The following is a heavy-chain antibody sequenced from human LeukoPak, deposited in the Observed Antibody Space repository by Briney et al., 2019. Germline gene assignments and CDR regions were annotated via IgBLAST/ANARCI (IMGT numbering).Heavy chain of an antibody. Sequence: GGTLRLSCAASGFTVSSNYMSWGRQAPGKGLEWVAFISDDGSRQHYADSVKGRFTISRDNSKNTLNLQMNSLRAEDTAVYYCVKDRTGTYTLDYWGQGTLVTV. J-gene: IGHJ4*02. CDR3: VKDRTGTYTLDY. CDR2: ISDDGSRQ. D-gene: IGHD3-10*01. CDR1: GFTVSSNY. V-gene: IGHV3-30*18.